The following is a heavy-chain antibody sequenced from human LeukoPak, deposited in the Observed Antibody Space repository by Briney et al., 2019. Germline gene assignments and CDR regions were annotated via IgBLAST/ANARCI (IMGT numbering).Heavy chain of an antibody. CDR1: GGSFSGYY. D-gene: IGHD4-17*01. Sequence: SETLSLTCAVYGGSFSGYYRSWIRQPPGKGLEWIGEINHSGSTNYNPSLKSRVTMSVDTSKNQFSLKLSSVTAVDTAVYYCARTPPHDYGDYVDYWGQGTLVTVSS. CDR3: ARTPPHDYGDYVDY. V-gene: IGHV4-34*01. J-gene: IGHJ4*02. CDR2: INHSGST.